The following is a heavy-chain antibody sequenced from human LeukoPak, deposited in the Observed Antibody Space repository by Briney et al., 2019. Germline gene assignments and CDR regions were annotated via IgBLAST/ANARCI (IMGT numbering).Heavy chain of an antibody. CDR1: GFTFSTYD. Sequence: GGSLRLSCAASGFTFSTYDMNWVRQAPGKGLEWVSYISSSSRTISYADSVKGRFTISRDNAKNSLYLQMSSLRAEDTAVYYCTRLRYYAMDVWGQGTTVTASS. CDR2: ISSSSRTI. V-gene: IGHV3-48*01. J-gene: IGHJ6*02. CDR3: TRLRYYAMDV.